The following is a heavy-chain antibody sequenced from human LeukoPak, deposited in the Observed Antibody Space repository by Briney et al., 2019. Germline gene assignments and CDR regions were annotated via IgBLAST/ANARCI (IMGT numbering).Heavy chain of an antibody. V-gene: IGHV3-30*18. D-gene: IGHD4-11*01. CDR2: ISYDGSNK. Sequence: GGSLRLSCAASGFTFSSYGMHWVRQAPGKGLEWVAVISYDGSNKYYADSVKGRFTISRDNSKNTLYLQMNSLRAEDTAVYYCAKDQSDHSNSHFDYWGQGTLVTVSS. CDR1: GFTFSSYG. CDR3: AKDQSDHSNSHFDY. J-gene: IGHJ4*02.